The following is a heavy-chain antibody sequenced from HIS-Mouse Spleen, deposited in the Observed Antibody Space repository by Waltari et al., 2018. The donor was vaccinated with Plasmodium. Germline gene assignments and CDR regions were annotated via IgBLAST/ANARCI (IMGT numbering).Heavy chain of an antibody. Sequence: QVQLQQWGAGLLTPSETLSLTCAVYGGSFRGYYWSWIRQPPGKGLEWIGEINHSGSTNYNPSLKSRVTISVDTSKNQFSLKLSSVTAADTAVYYCARARITGNRYYYYYGMDVWGQGTTVTVSS. CDR2: INHSGST. J-gene: IGHJ6*02. CDR1: GGSFRGYY. CDR3: ARARITGNRYYYYYGMDV. V-gene: IGHV4-34*01. D-gene: IGHD1-20*01.